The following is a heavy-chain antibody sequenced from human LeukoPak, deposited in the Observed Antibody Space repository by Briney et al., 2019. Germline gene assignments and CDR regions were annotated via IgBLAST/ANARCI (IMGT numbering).Heavy chain of an antibody. CDR3: ASQGNDYSNYRGFDY. D-gene: IGHD4-11*01. Sequence: SETLSLTCTVSGGSISSSSYYWGCIRQPPGKGLEWFGSIYYSGSTYYNPSLKSRVTISVDTSKNECSLKLSSVTAAETAVYYCASQGNDYSNYRGFDYWGQGTLVTVSS. CDR1: GGSISSSSYY. V-gene: IGHV4-39*01. CDR2: IYYSGST. J-gene: IGHJ4*02.